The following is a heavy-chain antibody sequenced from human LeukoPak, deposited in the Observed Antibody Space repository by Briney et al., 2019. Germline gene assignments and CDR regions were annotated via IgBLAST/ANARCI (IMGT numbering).Heavy chain of an antibody. V-gene: IGHV1-69*04. CDR2: IIPFLNIT. D-gene: IGHD5-18*01. CDR3: ARDQGLTAPPPYGLDV. J-gene: IGHJ6*02. CDR1: GGTFSSSA. Sequence: ASVTVSCTTSGGTFSSSAITWVRQAPGQGLEWMGRIIPFLNITTYAQKFQGSVTITADTSTSTVYMELSSLRSEETAVYYCARDQGLTAPPPYGLDVWGQGTTVIVSS.